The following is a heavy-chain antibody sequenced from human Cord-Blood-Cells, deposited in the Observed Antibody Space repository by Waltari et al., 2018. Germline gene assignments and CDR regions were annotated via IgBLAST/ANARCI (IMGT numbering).Heavy chain of an antibody. D-gene: IGHD3-22*01. Sequence: QVQLVQSGAEVQQLRSSVKLSCKASGVTLISYAISSVRQAPGQGLEWMGGIIPIFGTANYAQKFQGRVTITADESTSTAYMELSSLRSEDTAVYYCARSSQLWLLFDYWGQGTLVTVSS. V-gene: IGHV1-69*01. CDR2: IIPIFGTA. CDR3: ARSSQLWLLFDY. CDR1: GVTLISYA. J-gene: IGHJ4*02.